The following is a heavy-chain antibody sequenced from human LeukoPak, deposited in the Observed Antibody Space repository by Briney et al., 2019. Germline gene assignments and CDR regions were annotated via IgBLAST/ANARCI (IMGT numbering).Heavy chain of an antibody. CDR3: ARLVARGYFQH. CDR2: IYYSVST. J-gene: IGHJ1*01. CDR1: GGSISSYY. Sequence: PSETLSLTCTVSGGSISSYYWSWIRQPPGKGLEWIGYIYYSVSTNYNPSLKSRVTISVDTSKNQFSLKLSSVTAADTAVYYCARLVARGYFQHWGQGTLVTVSS. D-gene: IGHD3-9*01. V-gene: IGHV4-59*01.